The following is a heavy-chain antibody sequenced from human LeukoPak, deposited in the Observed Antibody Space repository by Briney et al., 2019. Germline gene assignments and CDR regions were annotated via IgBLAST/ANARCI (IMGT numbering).Heavy chain of an antibody. D-gene: IGHD6-6*01. V-gene: IGHV4-59*12. CDR3: ARWSIAAFDY. CDR1: GGSISSYY. CDR2: IYYSGST. J-gene: IGHJ4*02. Sequence: SETLSLTCTVSGGSISSYYWSWIRQPPGKGLEWIGYIYYSGSTNYNPSLKSRVTMSVDTSKNQFSLKLSSVTAADTAVYYCARWSIAAFDYWGQGTLVTVSS.